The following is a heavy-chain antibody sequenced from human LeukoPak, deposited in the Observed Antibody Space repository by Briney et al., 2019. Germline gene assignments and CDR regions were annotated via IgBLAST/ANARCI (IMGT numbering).Heavy chain of an antibody. D-gene: IGHD1-26*01. Sequence: ASVKVSCKTSGYTFPSHGISWVRQAPGQGLEWMGWISPYNGNTNYAQKVQGRVSMTTDTSTSTAYMELRSLRSDDTAVYYCARETSGSYIGTCDSWGQGTLVTVSS. CDR3: ARETSGSYIGTCDS. V-gene: IGHV1-18*01. CDR1: GYTFPSHG. J-gene: IGHJ4*02. CDR2: ISPYNGNT.